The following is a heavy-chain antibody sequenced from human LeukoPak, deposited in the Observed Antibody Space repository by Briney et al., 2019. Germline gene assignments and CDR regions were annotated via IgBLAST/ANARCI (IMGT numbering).Heavy chain of an antibody. D-gene: IGHD3-9*01. CDR1: GGSISSYY. CDR2: IYTSGST. J-gene: IGHJ6*03. CDR3: ATVAHYDILTGPYYYYYYMDV. Sequence: PSETLSLTCTVSGGSISSYYWSWIRQPAGKGLEWIGRIYTSGSTNYNPSLKSRVTMSVDTSKNQFSLKLSSVTAADTAVYYCATVAHYDILTGPYYYYYYMDVWGKGTRSPSP. V-gene: IGHV4-4*07.